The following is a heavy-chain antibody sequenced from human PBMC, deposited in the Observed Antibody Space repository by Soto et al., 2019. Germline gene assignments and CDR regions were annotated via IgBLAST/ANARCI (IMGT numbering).Heavy chain of an antibody. CDR3: ARVRDSCGLDV. Sequence: SETLSLTCTVSGGSITGAYCWNWIRQHPGKGLEWIGSIHYRGSTYYNPSLQSRITISLDRSNNQFSLNLSSVTAADTAVYYCARVRDSCGLDVWGQGTTVTVYS. V-gene: IGHV4-31*03. D-gene: IGHD2-15*01. CDR1: GGSITGAYC. CDR2: IHYRGST. J-gene: IGHJ6*02.